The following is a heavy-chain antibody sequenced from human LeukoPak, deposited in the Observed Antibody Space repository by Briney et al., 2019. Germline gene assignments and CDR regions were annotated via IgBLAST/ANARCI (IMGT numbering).Heavy chain of an antibody. CDR2: ISGSGGST. V-gene: IGHV3-23*01. CDR3: AKRGCGIRVISVGFHKEGYLLDP. D-gene: IGHD5-24*01. Sequence: GGSLRLSCAVSGITLSNYGMSWVRQAPGKGLEWVAGISGSGGSTNYADSVKGRFTISRDNPTNTLFLQMNSLRAEDTAVYFCAKRGCGIRVISVGFHKEGYLLDPWGQG. J-gene: IGHJ5*02. CDR1: GITLSNYG.